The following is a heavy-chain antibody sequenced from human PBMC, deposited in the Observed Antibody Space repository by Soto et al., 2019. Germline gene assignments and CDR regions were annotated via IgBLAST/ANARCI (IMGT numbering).Heavy chain of an antibody. CDR1: GYTFTSYG. CDR3: ARDGSGIAARQQPSGGMDV. Sequence: QVQLVQSGAEVKKPGASVKVSCKASGYTFTSYGISWVRQAPGQGLEWMGWISAYNGNTNYAQKLQGRVTMTTDTSPSKAYMELRSLRSDDTAVYYCARDGSGIAARQQPSGGMDVWGQGTTVTVSS. D-gene: IGHD6-6*01. J-gene: IGHJ6*02. CDR2: ISAYNGNT. V-gene: IGHV1-18*01.